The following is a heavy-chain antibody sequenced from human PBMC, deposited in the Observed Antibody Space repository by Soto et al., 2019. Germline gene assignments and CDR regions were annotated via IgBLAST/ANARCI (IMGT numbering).Heavy chain of an antibody. V-gene: IGHV1-46*01. CDR2: INPSSGRT. Sequence: ASVKVSCKASGYTFTSYSMHWVRQAPGQGLEWMGIINPSSGRTSYAQNFQGRVTMASDTSTSIVYMEMSSLKSEDTAVYYCARDHNFGFILYAMDVWGQGTTVTVSS. CDR3: ARDHNFGFILYAMDV. CDR1: GYTFTSYS. D-gene: IGHD2-15*01. J-gene: IGHJ6*02.